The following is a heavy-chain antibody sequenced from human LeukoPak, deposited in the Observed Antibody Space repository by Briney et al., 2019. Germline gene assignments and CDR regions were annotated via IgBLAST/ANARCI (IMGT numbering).Heavy chain of an antibody. CDR3: ARVAITMIVVVYYGAIGMDV. CDR2: INPNSGGT. J-gene: IGHJ6*02. CDR1: GYTFTGYY. V-gene: IGHV1-2*02. Sequence: GASAKVSCKASGYTFTGYYMHWVRQAPGQGLEWMGWINPNSGGTNYAQKFQGRVTMTRDTSISTAYMELSRLRSDDTAVYYCARVAITMIVVVYYGAIGMDVWGQGTTVTVSS. D-gene: IGHD3-22*01.